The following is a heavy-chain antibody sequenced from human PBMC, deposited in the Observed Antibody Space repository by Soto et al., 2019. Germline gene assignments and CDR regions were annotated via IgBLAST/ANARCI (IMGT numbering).Heavy chain of an antibody. Sequence: QVQLVQSGPEVKKPGSSVTVSCKASGGTFGNSAISWVRQAPGQGLEWMGGIIPIFPTPDYAQKFQRRVTITADESPTKAYIEWTRLKSPDTAVYYCARDKDLQPLGGISSYGIDFWGQGTTVTGSS. CDR2: IIPIFPTP. CDR1: GGTFGNSA. CDR3: ARDKDLQPLGGISSYGIDF. V-gene: IGHV1-69*12. J-gene: IGHJ6*02. D-gene: IGHD2-15*01.